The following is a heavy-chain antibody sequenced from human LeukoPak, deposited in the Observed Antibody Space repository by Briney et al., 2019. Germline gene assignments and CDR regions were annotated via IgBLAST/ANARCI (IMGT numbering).Heavy chain of an antibody. V-gene: IGHV4-61*01. CDR3: ARTNWNYARNYYYFDY. J-gene: IGHJ4*02. D-gene: IGHD1-7*01. Sequence: SETLSLTCTVSGGSISSSSYYWSWIRQPPGKGLEWIGYIYYSGSTNYNPSLKSRVTISVDTSKNQFSLKLSSVTAADTAVYYCARTNWNYARNYYYFDYWGQGTLVTVSS. CDR2: IYYSGST. CDR1: GGSISSSSYY.